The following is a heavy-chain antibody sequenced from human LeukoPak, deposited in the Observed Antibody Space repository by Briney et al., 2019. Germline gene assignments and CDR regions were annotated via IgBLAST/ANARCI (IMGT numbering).Heavy chain of an antibody. D-gene: IGHD3-22*01. Sequence: PGGSLRLSCAASGFTFSSYAMSWVRQAPGKGLEWVSAISGSGGSTYYADSVKGRFTISRDNSKNTLYLQMNSLRAEDTALYYCAKGRRDSSGYYRRDAFDIWGQGTMVTVSS. V-gene: IGHV3-23*01. CDR2: ISGSGGST. CDR3: AKGRRDSSGYYRRDAFDI. CDR1: GFTFSSYA. J-gene: IGHJ3*02.